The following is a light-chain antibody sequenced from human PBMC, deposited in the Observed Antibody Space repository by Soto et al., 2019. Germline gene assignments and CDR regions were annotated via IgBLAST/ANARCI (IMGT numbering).Light chain of an antibody. CDR2: GAS. J-gene: IGKJ2*01. CDR1: QSVSSSY. V-gene: IGKV3-20*01. Sequence: EIVLTQSPGTLSLSPGERATLSCRASQSVSSSYLAWYQQKPGQAPRVLIYGASSRATGIPDSFRGSGSGTAFTLTIIRLEPADCAVYYCQQYGSSPPNTFGQGTKLEIK. CDR3: QQYGSSPPNT.